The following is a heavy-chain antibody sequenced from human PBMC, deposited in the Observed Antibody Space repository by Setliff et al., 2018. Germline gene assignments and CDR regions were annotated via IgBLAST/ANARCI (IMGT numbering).Heavy chain of an antibody. V-gene: IGHV4-59*01. J-gene: IGHJ6*03. CDR3: XXXXXXXSGTYWGNWDYYSNMDV. CDR1: GDSMTGNH. Sequence: SETLSLTCTVSGDSMTGNHWSWIRQSPGKGLEWIGYITHSGSTKYNPSLKSRVAITIXXXKKXXXXXXXXXXXXXXXXXXXXXXXXXXSGTYWGNWDYYSNMDVWGKGTTVTVSS. CDR2: ITHSGST. D-gene: IGHD5-12*01.